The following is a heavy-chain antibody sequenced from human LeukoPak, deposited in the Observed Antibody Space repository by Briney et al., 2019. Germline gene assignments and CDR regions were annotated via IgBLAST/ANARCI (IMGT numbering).Heavy chain of an antibody. CDR1: VGSISSSSYY. CDR3: ARLIVVVPAAIYFDY. D-gene: IGHD2-2*02. Sequence: SETLSLTCTVSVGSISSSSYYWGWIRQPPGKGLEWIGSIYYSGSTYNNPPLKSRVTISVDTSKNPFSLKLSSVTAADTAVYYCARLIVVVPAAIYFDYWGQGTLVTVSS. CDR2: IYYSGST. V-gene: IGHV4-39*01. J-gene: IGHJ4*02.